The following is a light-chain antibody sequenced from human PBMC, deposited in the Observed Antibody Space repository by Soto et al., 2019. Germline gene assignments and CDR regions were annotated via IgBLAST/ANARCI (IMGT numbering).Light chain of an antibody. Sequence: QSALTQPRSVSGSPGEAVTISCTGTSSVVGGHNYVSWYQQHPGKAPKLMIYDVSKRPSGVPDRFSGSKSGNTASLTISGLQAEDEADYYCCSYAGSYTYVFGTGTKVTVL. V-gene: IGLV2-11*01. J-gene: IGLJ1*01. CDR1: SSVVGGHNY. CDR2: DVS. CDR3: CSYAGSYTYV.